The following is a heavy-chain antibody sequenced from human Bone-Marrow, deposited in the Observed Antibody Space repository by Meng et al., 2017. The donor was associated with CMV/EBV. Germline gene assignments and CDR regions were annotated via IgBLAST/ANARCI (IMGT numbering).Heavy chain of an antibody. D-gene: IGHD3-3*01. CDR1: GFTFDDYA. CDR2: IRYDGSNK. Sequence: LSLTCAASGFTFDDYAMHWVRQAPGKGLEWVAFIRYDGSNKYYADSVKGRFTISRDNSKNTLYLQMNSLRAEDTAVYYCAKDELTIFGVVISDYYYGMDVWGQGTTVTVSS. CDR3: AKDELTIFGVVISDYYYGMDV. J-gene: IGHJ6*02. V-gene: IGHV3-30*02.